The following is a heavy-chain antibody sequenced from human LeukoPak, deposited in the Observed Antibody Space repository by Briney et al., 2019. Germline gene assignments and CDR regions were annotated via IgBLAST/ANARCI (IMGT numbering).Heavy chain of an antibody. D-gene: IGHD6-13*01. CDR1: GGSISSYY. J-gene: IGHJ2*01. CDR2: IYSSGST. V-gene: IGHV4-4*07. Sequence: SETLSLTCTVSGGSISSYYWSWIRQPAGKGLEWIGRIYSSGSTNYNPSVKSRVTMSVDTSKNQFALKLNSVTAADTAVYYCARKAASNRYFDLWGRGTLVTVSS. CDR3: ARKAASNRYFDL.